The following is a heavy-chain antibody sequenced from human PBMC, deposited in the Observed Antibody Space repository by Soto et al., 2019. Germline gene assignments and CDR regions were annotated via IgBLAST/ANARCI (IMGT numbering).Heavy chain of an antibody. CDR2: MYLGGSF. V-gene: IGHV4-30-2*01. J-gene: IGHJ5*02. Sequence: SETLSLTCAVSGGSISSGCYSWSWIRQPPGKGLEWIGYMYLGGSFNYNPSLTSRATISVDTSKNQFSLKLTSVTAADTAVYYCARSYYDSTGFAVDPWGQGTLVTVSS. D-gene: IGHD3-16*01. CDR1: GGSISSGCYS. CDR3: ARSYYDSTGFAVDP.